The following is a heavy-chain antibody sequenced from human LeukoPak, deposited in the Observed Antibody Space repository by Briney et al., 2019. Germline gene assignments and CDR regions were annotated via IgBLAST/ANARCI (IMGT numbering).Heavy chain of an antibody. Sequence: PSETLSLTCTVSGGSVSSGSYYWSWIPQPPGRGLEWIGYVYYSGTTNYNPSLKSRVTMSVDTSKNQFSLKLSSVTAADTAVYYCARVRISMIVVGFDPWGQGTLVTVSS. D-gene: IGHD3-22*01. CDR1: GGSVSSGSYY. CDR3: ARVRISMIVVGFDP. J-gene: IGHJ5*02. CDR2: VYYSGTT. V-gene: IGHV4-61*01.